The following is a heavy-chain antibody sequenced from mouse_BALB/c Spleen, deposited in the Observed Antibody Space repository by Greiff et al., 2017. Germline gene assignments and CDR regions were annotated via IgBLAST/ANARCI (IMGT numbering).Heavy chain of an antibody. D-gene: IGHD1-1*01. CDR1: GYTFTSYV. V-gene: IGHV1-14*01. J-gene: IGHJ2*01. CDR3: ARSGYYGSSYQRFSYFDY. Sequence: EVKLQESGPELVKPGASVKMSCKASGYTFTSYVMHWVKQKPGQGLEWIGYINPYNDGTKYNEKFKGKATLTSDKSSSTAYMELSSLTSEDSAVYYCARSGYYGSSYQRFSYFDYWGQGTTLTVSS. CDR2: INPYNDGT.